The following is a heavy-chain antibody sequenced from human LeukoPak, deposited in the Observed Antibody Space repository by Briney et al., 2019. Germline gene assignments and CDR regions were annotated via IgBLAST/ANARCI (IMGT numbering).Heavy chain of an antibody. J-gene: IGHJ6*03. V-gene: IGHV4-30-4*08. CDR2: IYYSEST. CDR1: GGSISSGDYY. Sequence: SETLSLTCTVSGGSISSGDYYWSWIRQPPGKGLEWIGYIYYSESTYYNPSLKSRVTISVDTSKNQFSLKLSSVTAADTAVYYCARDPGRNYYYYYMDVWGKGTTVTVSS. CDR3: ARDPGRNYYYYYMDV.